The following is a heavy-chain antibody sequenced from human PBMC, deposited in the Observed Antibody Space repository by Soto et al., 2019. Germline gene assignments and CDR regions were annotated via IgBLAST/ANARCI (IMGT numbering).Heavy chain of an antibody. J-gene: IGHJ6*02. CDR2: INHSGST. V-gene: IGHV4-34*01. Sequence: ETLSLTCAVYGGSFSGYYWSWIRQPPGKGLEWIGEINHSGSTNYNPSLKSRVTISVDTSKNQFSLKLSSVTAADTAVYYCARGYNWNDAYYYYYGMDVWGQGTTVTVSS. CDR1: GGSFSGYY. CDR3: ARGYNWNDAYYYYYGMDV. D-gene: IGHD1-1*01.